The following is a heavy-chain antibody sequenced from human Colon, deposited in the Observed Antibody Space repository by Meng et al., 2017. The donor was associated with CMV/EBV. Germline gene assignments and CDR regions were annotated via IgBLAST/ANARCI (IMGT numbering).Heavy chain of an antibody. D-gene: IGHD3-3*01. CDR2: ISSSSSYI. CDR1: GFTFSSYS. CDR3: ARIHYDAWSGYYRDY. J-gene: IGHJ4*02. V-gene: IGHV3-21*01. Sequence: GGSLRLSFAASGFTFSSYSMNWVRQAPGKGLEWVSSISSSSSYIDYADSVKVRFTASRDNARNSLYLQMNSLRAEDTAVYYCARIHYDAWSGYYRDYWGQGALVTVSS.